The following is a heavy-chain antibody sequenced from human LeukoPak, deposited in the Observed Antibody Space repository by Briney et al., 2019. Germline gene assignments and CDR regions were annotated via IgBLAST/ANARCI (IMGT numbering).Heavy chain of an antibody. CDR1: GFTFSSYE. CDR3: ARVVPAATGGYFDY. D-gene: IGHD2-2*01. J-gene: IGHJ4*02. V-gene: IGHV3-48*03. CDR2: ISSSGSTI. Sequence: PGGSLRLSCAASGFTFSSYEMNWVRQAPGKGLEWVSYISSSGSTIYYADSVEGRFTISRDNAKNSLYLQMNSLRAEDTAVYYCARVVPAATGGYFDYWGQGTLVTVSS.